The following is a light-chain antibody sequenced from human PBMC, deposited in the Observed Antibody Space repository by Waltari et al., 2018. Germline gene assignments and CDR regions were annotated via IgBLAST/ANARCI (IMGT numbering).Light chain of an antibody. Sequence: QSVVTQSPSASGPPGQRVTISCSGSSSNIGSKTVNWYQHLPGTAPKLLIHNNNQRPSGVPDRFCGSKSDTSASLAISGLQSEDEAEYYCAVWDDSLNGWMFGGGTKLTVL. CDR3: AVWDDSLNGWM. J-gene: IGLJ3*02. V-gene: IGLV1-44*01. CDR2: NNN. CDR1: SSNIGSKT.